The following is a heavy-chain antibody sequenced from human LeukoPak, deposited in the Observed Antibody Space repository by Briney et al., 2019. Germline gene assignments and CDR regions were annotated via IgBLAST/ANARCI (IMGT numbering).Heavy chain of an antibody. CDR2: ISSSSSYI. CDR1: GFTFSSYS. CDR3: ARDLRGSMTPDAFDI. V-gene: IGHV3-21*01. Sequence: PGGSLRLSCAASGFTFSSYSMNWVRQAPGKGLEWVSSISSSSSYIYYADSVKGRFTISRDNAKNSLYPQMNSLRAEDTAVYYCARDLRGSMTPDAFDIWGQGTMVTVSS. D-gene: IGHD2/OR15-2a*01. J-gene: IGHJ3*02.